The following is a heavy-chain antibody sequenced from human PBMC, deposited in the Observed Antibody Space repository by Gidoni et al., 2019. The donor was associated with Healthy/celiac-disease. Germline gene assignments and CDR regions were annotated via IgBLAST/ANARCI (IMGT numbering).Heavy chain of an antibody. V-gene: IGHV4-39*01. CDR2: IYYSGST. CDR1: GGSLSSSSYY. D-gene: IGHD4-17*01. Sequence: QLQLQESGPGLVKPSETLSLTCPVSGGSLSSSSYYWGWIRQPPGKGLEWIGSIYYSGSTYYNPSLKSRVTISVDTSKNQFSLKLSSVTAADTAVYYGARPEYGDSPDYYYGMDVWGQGTTVTVSS. J-gene: IGHJ6*02. CDR3: ARPEYGDSPDYYYGMDV.